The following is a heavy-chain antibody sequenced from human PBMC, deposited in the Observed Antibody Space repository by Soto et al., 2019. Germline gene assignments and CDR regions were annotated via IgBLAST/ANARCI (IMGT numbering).Heavy chain of an antibody. V-gene: IGHV3-53*01. D-gene: IGHD3-22*01. CDR2: IYSGGST. J-gene: IGHJ4*02. Sequence: GRSLRLSCAASGFTVSSNYMSLVRQAQGKGLEWVSVIYSGGSTYYADSVKGRFTISRDNSKNTLYLQMNSLRAEDTAVYYCARNYYDSGGGFDYWGQGTLVTVSS. CDR1: GFTVSSNY. CDR3: ARNYYDSGGGFDY.